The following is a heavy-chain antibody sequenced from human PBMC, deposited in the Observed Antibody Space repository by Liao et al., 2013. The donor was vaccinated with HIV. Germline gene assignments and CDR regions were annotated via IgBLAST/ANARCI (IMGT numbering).Heavy chain of an antibody. J-gene: IGHJ4*02. CDR3: ARDLVYDFWSGYYLDY. Sequence: QVQLQESGPRLVKPSETLSLTCTVSGGSISSYYWSWIRQPAGKGLEWIGRIYTSGSTNYNPSLKSRVTMSVDTSKNQFSLKLSSVTAADTAVYYCARDLVYDFWSGYYLDYWGQGTLVTVSS. V-gene: IGHV4-4*07. CDR1: GGSISSYY. CDR2: IYTSGST. D-gene: IGHD3-3*01.